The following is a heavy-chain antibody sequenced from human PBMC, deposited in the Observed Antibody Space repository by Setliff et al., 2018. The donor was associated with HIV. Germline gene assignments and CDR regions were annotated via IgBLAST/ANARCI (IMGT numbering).Heavy chain of an antibody. V-gene: IGHV4-34*01. CDR3: ARGARLLTGYADRWDYYYMRI. D-gene: IGHD2-8*01. CDR1: GGSISSHY. Sequence: SETLSLTCTVSGGSISSHYWRWIRQPPGKGLEWIGEINHSGRTNYNPSLKSRITISVDTSKDQFSLKLSSVTAADTAVYYCARGARLLTGYADRWDYYYMRIWGKGTTVTVSS. J-gene: IGHJ6*03. CDR2: INHSGRT.